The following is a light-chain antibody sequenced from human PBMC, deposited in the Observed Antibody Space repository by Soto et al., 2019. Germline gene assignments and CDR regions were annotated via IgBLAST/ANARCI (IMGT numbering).Light chain of an antibody. CDR3: HQYNDGPGGT. CDR2: GAS. J-gene: IGKJ1*01. V-gene: IGKV3-15*01. CDR1: QSVSNN. Sequence: IVVTHSPATLCXXXXXXXTLSXXVSQSVSNNVAWYQQNPGQAPRLLIFGASTRATGIPVRFSGTGYGRQFTLTISSLQSEDFALYYCHQYNDGPGGTFGQGTKVDI.